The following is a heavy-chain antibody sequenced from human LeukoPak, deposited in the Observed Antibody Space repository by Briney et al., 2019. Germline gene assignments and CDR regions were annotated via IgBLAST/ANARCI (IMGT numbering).Heavy chain of an antibody. V-gene: IGHV4-34*01. Sequence: NASETLSLTCAVYGGSFSGYYWSWIRQPPGKGLEWIGEINHSGSTNYNPSLKSRVTISVDTSKNQFSLKLSSVTAADTAVYYCARGRIQYSSSSARADYWGQGTLVTVSS. J-gene: IGHJ4*02. CDR2: INHSGST. CDR3: ARGRIQYSSSSARADY. D-gene: IGHD6-6*01. CDR1: GGSFSGYY.